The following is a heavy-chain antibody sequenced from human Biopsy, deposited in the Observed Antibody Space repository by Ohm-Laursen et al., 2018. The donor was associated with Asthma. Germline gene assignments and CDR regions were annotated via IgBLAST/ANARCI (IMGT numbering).Heavy chain of an antibody. J-gene: IGHJ3*01. V-gene: IGHV1-3*04. D-gene: IGHD3-9*01. CDR2: VNTCNGDT. CDR1: GYNFISFA. CDR3: ARTYYDFLTGQVKDVFGV. Sequence: VSSVKVSCKASGYNFISFAIHWVRQAPGQRLEWMGWVNTCNGDTKYSQKFQGRVTITRDTSASTAYMELRSLRSEDTATYYCARTYYDFLTGQVKDVFGVWGQGTMVTVSS.